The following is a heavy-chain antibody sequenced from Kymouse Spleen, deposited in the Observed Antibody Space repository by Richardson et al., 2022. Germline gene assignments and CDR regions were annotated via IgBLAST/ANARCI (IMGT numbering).Heavy chain of an antibody. Sequence: QVQLQESGPGLVKPSETLSLTCTVSGGSISSYYWSWIRQPPGKGLEWIGYIYYSGSTNYNPSLKSRVTISVDTSKNQFSLKLSSVTAADTAVYYCAREYYYGSGKTTGAREPWSPSPQ. CDR3: AREYYYGSGKTT. CDR2: IYYSGST. D-gene: IGHD3-10*01. J-gene: IGHJ4*02. CDR1: GGSISSYY. V-gene: IGHV4-59*01.